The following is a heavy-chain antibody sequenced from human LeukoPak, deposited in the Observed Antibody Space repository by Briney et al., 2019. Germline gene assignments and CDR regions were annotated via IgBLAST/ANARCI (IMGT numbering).Heavy chain of an antibody. J-gene: IGHJ6*03. V-gene: IGHV1-2*02. Sequence: GASVKVSCKASGYTFTGYYMHWVRQAPGQGLEWMGWINPNSGGTNYAQKFQGRVTMTRDTSISTAYMELSRLRSDDTAVYYCARAKYDFWSGYYYYYYMDVWGKGTTVTVSS. D-gene: IGHD3-3*01. CDR2: INPNSGGT. CDR3: ARAKYDFWSGYYYYYYMDV. CDR1: GYTFTGYY.